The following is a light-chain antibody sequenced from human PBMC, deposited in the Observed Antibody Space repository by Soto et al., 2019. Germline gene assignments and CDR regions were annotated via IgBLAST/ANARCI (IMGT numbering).Light chain of an antibody. Sequence: EIVLTQSPGTLSLSPGERATPSCRASQSVSSSYLAWYQQKPGQAPRLLIYGASSRATVIPDRFSGSGSGTDFTLTISRLAPEDFAVYYCQHYGSSPPITFGQGTRLEIK. CDR3: QHYGSSPPIT. CDR1: QSVSSSY. CDR2: GAS. J-gene: IGKJ5*01. V-gene: IGKV3-20*01.